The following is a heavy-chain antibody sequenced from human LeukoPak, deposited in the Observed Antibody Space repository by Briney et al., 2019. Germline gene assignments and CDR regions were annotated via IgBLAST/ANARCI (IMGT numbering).Heavy chain of an antibody. Sequence: SETLSLTCAVSGGSISSGGYSWSWIRQPPGKGLEWIGYIYHSGSTYYNPSLKSRVTISVDRSKNQFSLKLSSVTAADTAVYYCARGRPDYYDSSGYGSDALDIWGQGTVVTVSS. CDR3: ARGRPDYYDSSGYGSDALDI. D-gene: IGHD3-22*01. V-gene: IGHV4-30-2*01. CDR1: GGSISSGGYS. J-gene: IGHJ3*02. CDR2: IYHSGST.